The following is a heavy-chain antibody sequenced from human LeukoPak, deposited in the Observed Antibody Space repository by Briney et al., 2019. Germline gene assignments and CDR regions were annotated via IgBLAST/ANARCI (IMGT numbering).Heavy chain of an antibody. V-gene: IGHV4-34*01. CDR2: INHSGST. Sequence: SSETLSLTCAVYGGSFSGYYWSWIRQPPGKGLEWIGEINHSGSTNYNPSLKSRVTISVDTSKNQLSLKLSSVTAADTAVYYCAREGRVPYYDFWSGYYRGYYGMDVWGQGTTVTVSS. J-gene: IGHJ6*02. CDR1: GGSFSGYY. CDR3: AREGRVPYYDFWSGYYRGYYGMDV. D-gene: IGHD3-3*01.